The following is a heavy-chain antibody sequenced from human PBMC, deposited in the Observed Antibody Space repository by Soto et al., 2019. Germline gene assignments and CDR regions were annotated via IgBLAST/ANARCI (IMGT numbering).Heavy chain of an antibody. J-gene: IGHJ4*02. V-gene: IGHV3-23*01. CDR2: ISGPGSDT. Sequence: LGSGGGPVQPGGSLRLSCAASGFIFSAYFLTWDRQAPGQGLAWVSGISGPGSDTDYADSVKGRFTISRENSKNTLVLQMGILIGEDTAVYYWAGEDGGGPFDYWSQGTLVTVSS. D-gene: IGHD3-10*01. CDR1: GFIFSAYF. CDR3: AGEDGGGPFDY.